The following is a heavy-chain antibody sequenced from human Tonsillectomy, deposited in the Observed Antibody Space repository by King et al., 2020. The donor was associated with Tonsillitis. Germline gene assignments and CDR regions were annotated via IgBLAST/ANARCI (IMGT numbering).Heavy chain of an antibody. J-gene: IGHJ4*02. Sequence: QLVQSGAEVKKPGASVKVSCKASGYTFTSYGISWVRQAPGQGLEWMGWISAYNGNTNYAQKLQGRVTMTTDTSTSTAYMGLRSMRSDDTAVYYCARIEVVVVVAATPDYWGQGTLVTVSS. V-gene: IGHV1-18*01. CDR3: ARIEVVVVVAATPDY. D-gene: IGHD2-15*01. CDR2: ISAYNGNT. CDR1: GYTFTSYG.